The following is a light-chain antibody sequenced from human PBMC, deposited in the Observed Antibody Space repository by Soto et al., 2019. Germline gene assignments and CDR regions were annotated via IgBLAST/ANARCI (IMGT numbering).Light chain of an antibody. CDR1: ERLSSVY. Sequence: ERVSTQSPGSLSLSPGGRATLSCRASERLSSVYLAWYQQRPGQPPRLLIYGASNRATGIPDRFSGSGSGTDFTLIINRLEPEDVAIYYCQQYGGSPRITFGQGTRLEIK. J-gene: IGKJ5*01. CDR2: GAS. CDR3: QQYGGSPRIT. V-gene: IGKV3-20*01.